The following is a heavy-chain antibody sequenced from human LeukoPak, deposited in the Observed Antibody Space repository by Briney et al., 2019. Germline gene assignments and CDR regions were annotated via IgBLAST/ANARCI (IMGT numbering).Heavy chain of an antibody. Sequence: GSLRLSCAASGFTVSSNYMSWVRQAPGKGLEWVSYISSSSSTIYYADSVKGRFTISRDNAKNSLYLQMNSLRAEDTAVYYCARDTRFGSSSPYYYYYYMDVWGKGTTVTVSS. D-gene: IGHD6-6*01. CDR2: ISSSSSTI. J-gene: IGHJ6*03. CDR1: GFTVSSNY. CDR3: ARDTRFGSSSPYYYYYYMDV. V-gene: IGHV3-48*01.